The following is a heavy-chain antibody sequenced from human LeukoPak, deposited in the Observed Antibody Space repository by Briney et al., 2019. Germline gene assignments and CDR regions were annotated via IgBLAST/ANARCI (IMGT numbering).Heavy chain of an antibody. D-gene: IGHD2-2*01. Sequence: ASVKVSCKASGYTFTSYGISWVRQAPGQGLEWMGWISAYNGNTNYAQKLQGRVTMTTDTSTSTAYMELRSLRSDDTAVYYCARDAAVKYCSSTSCAYYYYGVDVWGQGTTVTVSS. CDR1: GYTFTSYG. CDR3: ARDAAVKYCSSTSCAYYYYGVDV. J-gene: IGHJ6*02. V-gene: IGHV1-18*01. CDR2: ISAYNGNT.